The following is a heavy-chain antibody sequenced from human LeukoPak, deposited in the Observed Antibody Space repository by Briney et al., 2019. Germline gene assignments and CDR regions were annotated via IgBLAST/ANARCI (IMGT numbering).Heavy chain of an antibody. CDR2: ISGSGGST. Sequence: GGSLRLSCAASGFTFSSYAMSWVRQAPGKGLEWVSAISGSGGSTYYADSVKGRFTISRDNSKNTLYLQMNSLRAEDTAVYYCAKNPSPPYYYDTIDYWAREPWSPSPQ. CDR3: AKNPSPPYYYDTIDY. V-gene: IGHV3-23*01. CDR1: GFTFSSYA. J-gene: IGHJ4*02. D-gene: IGHD3-22*01.